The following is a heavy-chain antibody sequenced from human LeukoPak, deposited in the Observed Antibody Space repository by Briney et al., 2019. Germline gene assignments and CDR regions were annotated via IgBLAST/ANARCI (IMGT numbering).Heavy chain of an antibody. Sequence: SETLSLTCAVSGGSFSGYYWSWIRQPPGKGLEWIGDIIHSGSTNYNPSLKSRVTISVDTSKNQFSLKLSSVTAADTAVHYCARGGRGYSYGSYYHYDGTDVWGQGTTVTVSS. D-gene: IGHD5-18*01. J-gene: IGHJ6*02. V-gene: IGHV4-34*01. CDR3: ARGGRGYSYGSYYHYDGTDV. CDR2: IIHSGST. CDR1: GGSFSGYY.